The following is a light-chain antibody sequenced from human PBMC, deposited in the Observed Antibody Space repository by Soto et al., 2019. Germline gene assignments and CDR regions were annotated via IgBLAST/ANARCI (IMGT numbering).Light chain of an antibody. Sequence: DVVMTQSPLSLPVTLGQPASISCRSSQSLVYSDGNTYLNWFQQRPGQSPRRLIFMGSNRDSGVPDRFSGSGPGTEFTLKISRVEAVDVGVYYCVQVHPGSWTFGQGTKVDIK. CDR3: VQVHPGSWT. J-gene: IGKJ1*01. CDR1: QSLVYSDGNTY. CDR2: MGS. V-gene: IGKV2-30*01.